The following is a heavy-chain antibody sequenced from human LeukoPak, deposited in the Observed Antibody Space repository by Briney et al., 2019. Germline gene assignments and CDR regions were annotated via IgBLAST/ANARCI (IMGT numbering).Heavy chain of an antibody. CDR1: GFTFSSYW. V-gene: IGHV3-74*01. CDR3: QVSDYWYFDL. Sequence: GESLRLSCAASGFTFSSYWMHRVRQAPGKGLVWVSRINSDRSSTSYADSVKGRFTISRDNAKNTLYLQMNSLRAEDTAVYYCQVSDYWYFDLWGRGTLVTVSS. CDR2: INSDRSST. J-gene: IGHJ2*01.